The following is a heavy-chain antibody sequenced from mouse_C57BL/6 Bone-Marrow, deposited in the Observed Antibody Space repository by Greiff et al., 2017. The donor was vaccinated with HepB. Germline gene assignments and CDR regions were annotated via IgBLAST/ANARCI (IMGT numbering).Heavy chain of an antibody. Sequence: EVHLVESGGGLVQPGGSLKLSCAASGFTFSDYYMYWVRQTPEKRLEWVAYISNGGGSTYYPDTVKGRFTISRDNAKNTLYLQMSRLKSEDTAMYYCARNYGSSYGYFDVWGTGTTVTVSS. J-gene: IGHJ1*03. V-gene: IGHV5-12*01. CDR3: ARNYGSSYGYFDV. CDR1: GFTFSDYY. D-gene: IGHD1-1*01. CDR2: ISNGGGST.